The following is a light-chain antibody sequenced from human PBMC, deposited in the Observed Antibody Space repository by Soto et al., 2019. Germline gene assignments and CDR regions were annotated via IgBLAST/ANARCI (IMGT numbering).Light chain of an antibody. CDR3: SSYTSSTTYV. Sequence: QSVLPQPASVSGAPGQSIALSYPGTSSDVGGYNYVSWYQHHPGKAPKLMVYDVSNRPSGVSNRFSGSKSGNTASLTISGLQAEDEADYYCSSYTSSTTYVFGTGTKVTVL. V-gene: IGLV2-14*03. CDR2: DVS. CDR1: SSDVGGYNY. J-gene: IGLJ1*01.